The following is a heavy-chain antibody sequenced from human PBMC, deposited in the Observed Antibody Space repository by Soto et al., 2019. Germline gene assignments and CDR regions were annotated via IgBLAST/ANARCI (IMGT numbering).Heavy chain of an antibody. J-gene: IGHJ4*02. CDR3: ARTWPWDGGYDY. CDR2: MSPKSGKT. D-gene: IGHD2-15*01. Sequence: ASVKVACKTSGYTFASYDINWLLQATGQGPEWMGWMSPKSGKTGYAQKFQGRVIMTRDTSTSTAYMELSSLSPEDTAVYYCARTWPWDGGYDYWGQGTLVTVSS. CDR1: GYTFASYD. V-gene: IGHV1-8*01.